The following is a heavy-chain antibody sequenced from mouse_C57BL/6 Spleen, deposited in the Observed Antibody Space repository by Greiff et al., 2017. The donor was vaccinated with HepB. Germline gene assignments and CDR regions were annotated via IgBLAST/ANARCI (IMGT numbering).Heavy chain of an antibody. Sequence: VQLQQSGTELVKPGASVKLSCKASGYTFTSYWMHWVKQRPGQGLEWIGNINPSNGGTNYNEKFKSKATLTVDKSTSTAYMQLSSLTSEDSAVYYCARSGGLNWYFDVWGTGTTVTVSS. CDR2: INPSNGGT. V-gene: IGHV1-53*01. CDR3: ARSGGLNWYFDV. J-gene: IGHJ1*03. CDR1: GYTFTSYW. D-gene: IGHD2-4*01.